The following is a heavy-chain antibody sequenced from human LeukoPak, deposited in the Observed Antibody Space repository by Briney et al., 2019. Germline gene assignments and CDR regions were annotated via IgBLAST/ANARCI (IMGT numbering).Heavy chain of an antibody. CDR3: ARARGDYGMDV. D-gene: IGHD4-17*01. V-gene: IGHV4-34*01. CDR1: GGSFSGYY. Sequence: PSETLSLTCAVYGGSFSGYYWSWIRQPPGKGLEWIGEINHSGSTNYNPSLKSRVTISVDTSKNQFSLKLSSVTAADTAVYYCARARGDYGMDVWGQGTTVTVSS. J-gene: IGHJ6*02. CDR2: INHSGST.